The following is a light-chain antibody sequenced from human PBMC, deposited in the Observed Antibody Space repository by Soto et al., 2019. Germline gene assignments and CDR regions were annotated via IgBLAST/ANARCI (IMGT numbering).Light chain of an antibody. Sequence: DIQMTQSPSTLSASVGDRVTITCRASQSISSWLAWYQQKPGQAPKLLIYDASTLESGVPGRFSGSGSGTEFTLTISSLQPEDFATYFCLQHNTYPRTFGQGTKVDNK. V-gene: IGKV1-5*01. CDR2: DAS. CDR3: LQHNTYPRT. CDR1: QSISSW. J-gene: IGKJ1*01.